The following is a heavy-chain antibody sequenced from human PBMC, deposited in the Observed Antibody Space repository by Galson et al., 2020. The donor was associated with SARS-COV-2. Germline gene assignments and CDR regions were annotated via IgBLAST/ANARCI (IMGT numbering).Heavy chain of an antibody. CDR3: AREGWELPSNYLDY. Sequence: NSGGSLSLSCAASGFTFSSYSMNWVRQAPGKGLEWVSSISSSSSYIYYADSVKGRFTISRDNAKNSLYLQRNSLRAEDTAVYYCAREGWELPSNYLDYGGQGTRGTVSA. J-gene: IGHJ4*02. CDR2: ISSSSSYI. D-gene: IGHD1-26*01. V-gene: IGHV3-21*01. CDR1: GFTFSSYS.